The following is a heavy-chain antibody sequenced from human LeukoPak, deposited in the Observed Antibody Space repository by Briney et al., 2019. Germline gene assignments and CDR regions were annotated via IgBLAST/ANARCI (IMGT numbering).Heavy chain of an antibody. D-gene: IGHD2-15*01. CDR3: MGHIYSFYFYYMDV. V-gene: IGHV3-73*01. CDR1: GFTFSSYA. J-gene: IGHJ6*03. Sequence: GGSLRLSCAASGFTFSSYAMSWVRQASGKGLEWVGRIRSKANNYATAYAASVKGRFTISRDDSKNTTYLQMNSLKTEDTAVYYCMGHIYSFYFYYMDVWGKGTTVTVSS. CDR2: IRSKANNYAT.